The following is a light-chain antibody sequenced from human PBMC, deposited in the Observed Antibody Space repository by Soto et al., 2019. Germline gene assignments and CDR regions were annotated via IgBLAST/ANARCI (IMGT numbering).Light chain of an antibody. CDR3: QQFDSYPFT. CDR2: HAS. J-gene: IGKJ3*01. Sequence: DIQLTQSPSFLSASVGDRVTITCRASQSISNHYAWYQQKPAKAPSLLIYHASTLQSGVPSRFSGSQSGTEFTLTISSLQPEDFATYYCQQFDSYPFTFGPGTKVDVK. V-gene: IGKV1-9*01. CDR1: QSISNH.